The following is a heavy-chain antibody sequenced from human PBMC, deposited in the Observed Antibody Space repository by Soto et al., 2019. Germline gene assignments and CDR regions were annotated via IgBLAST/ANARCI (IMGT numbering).Heavy chain of an antibody. J-gene: IGHJ4*02. Sequence: GGSLRLSCGASGFTFSASSMNWVRQAPGKGLEWVSSISSSGRKIYYADSVKGRFTISRDNAKNSLYLHMNGLTPADTAVYYCARTTAWASFGGEAYWGQGTLVIVSS. V-gene: IGHV3-21*01. CDR3: ARTTAWASFGGEAY. CDR2: ISSSGRKI. CDR1: GFTFSASS. D-gene: IGHD3-10*01.